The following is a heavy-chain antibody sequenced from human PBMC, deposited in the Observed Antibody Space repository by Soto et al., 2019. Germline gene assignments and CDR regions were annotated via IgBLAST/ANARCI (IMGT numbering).Heavy chain of an antibody. V-gene: IGHV3-23*01. D-gene: IGHD2-2*01. CDR1: GHTFHNYA. Sequence: EVQLLESGGGLEQPGGSLRLSCVGSGHTFHNYAMTWVRQAPGKGLEWVSGISGSGGRTYYADSVRGRFTISRDDSKNTLYLQMNSLRAEDTAVYYCAKVSRGSGVVPAAPNWGQGTLVTVSS. CDR3: AKVSRGSGVVPAAPN. CDR2: ISGSGGRT. J-gene: IGHJ4*02.